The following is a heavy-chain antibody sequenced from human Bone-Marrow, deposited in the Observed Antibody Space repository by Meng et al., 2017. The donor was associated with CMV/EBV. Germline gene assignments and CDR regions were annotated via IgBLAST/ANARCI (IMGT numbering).Heavy chain of an antibody. CDR1: GYTFTSYG. J-gene: IGHJ6*02. V-gene: IGHV1-18*01. CDR2: ISAYNGNT. D-gene: IGHD3/OR15-3a*01. Sequence: ASVKVSCKASGYTFTSYGISWVRQAPGQGLEWMGWISAYNGNTNYAQKLQGRVTMTTDTSTSTAYMELRSLRSEDTAVYYCARGTGYYYYYGMDVWGQGTTVTVSS. CDR3: ARGTGYYYYYGMDV.